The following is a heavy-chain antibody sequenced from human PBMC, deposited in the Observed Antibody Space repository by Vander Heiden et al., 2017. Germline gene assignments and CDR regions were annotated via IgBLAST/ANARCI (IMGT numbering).Heavy chain of an antibody. D-gene: IGHD5-12*01. Sequence: EVQLLESGGGLVQPGGSLRPALAVWGVTFGSYAMTWVRQAPGKELEWVAVVTTRGRSTYYADSVKGRFTISTDNSKNTVYLQMNSLRTEDTAIYYCAKGRGTDYDYWGQGTLGTVSS. J-gene: IGHJ4*02. CDR1: GVTFGSYA. V-gene: IGHV3-23*01. CDR3: AKGRGTDYDY. CDR2: VTTRGRST.